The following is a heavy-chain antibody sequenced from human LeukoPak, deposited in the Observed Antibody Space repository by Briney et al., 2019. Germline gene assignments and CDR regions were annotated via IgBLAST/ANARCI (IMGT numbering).Heavy chain of an antibody. D-gene: IGHD5-24*01. CDR2: ISSSGNNA. Sequence: PGGSLRLSCAVSGFTFRGAAMTWVRQAPGKGLEWVSLISSSGNNAYYADSVKGRFTIPRDNSKNTLSLQMNSLRVEDTAIYYCAKDIQLSTWGLGTRVTVSS. V-gene: IGHV3-23*01. CDR1: GFTFRGAA. CDR3: AKDIQLST. J-gene: IGHJ3*01.